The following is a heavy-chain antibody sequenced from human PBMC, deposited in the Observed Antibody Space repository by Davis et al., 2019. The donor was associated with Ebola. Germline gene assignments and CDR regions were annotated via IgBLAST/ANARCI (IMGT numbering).Heavy chain of an antibody. CDR3: AKDLVGATDFDY. Sequence: GESLKISCAASGFTFSSYGMHWVRQAPGKGLEWVAVISYDGSNKYYADSVKGRFTISRDNSKNTLYLQMNSLRAEDTAVYYCAKDLVGATDFDYWGQGTLVTVSS. CDR2: ISYDGSNK. CDR1: GFTFSSYG. D-gene: IGHD1-26*01. J-gene: IGHJ4*02. V-gene: IGHV3-30*18.